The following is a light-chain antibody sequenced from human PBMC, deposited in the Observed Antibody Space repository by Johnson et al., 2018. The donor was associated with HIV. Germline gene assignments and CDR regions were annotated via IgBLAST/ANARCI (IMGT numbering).Light chain of an antibody. J-gene: IGLJ1*01. CDR2: ENN. CDR3: GTLASSLSVPYV. V-gene: IGLV1-51*02. CDR1: SSNIGSNY. Sequence: QSVLTQPPSVSAAPGQKVTISCSGSSSNIGSNYVSWYQQLPGTAPKLLIYENNKRPSGIPDRFFGSTSGTSATRGLPRLKTADEADDYCGTLASSLSVPYVFGTGTKVTVL.